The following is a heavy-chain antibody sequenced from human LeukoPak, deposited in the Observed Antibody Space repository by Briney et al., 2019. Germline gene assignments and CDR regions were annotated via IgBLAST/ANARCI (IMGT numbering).Heavy chain of an antibody. V-gene: IGHV3-53*01. CDR2: IYSGGST. D-gene: IGHD1-1*01. Sequence: PGGSLRLSCAPSGFTVSSNYMSWVRQAPGKGLEWVSLIYSGGSTSYADSVKGRFTFSRDNSKNTLYLQMNSLRAEDTAVYYCARDRVNWNDVGGLFDYWGQGTLVTVSS. CDR3: ARDRVNWNDVGGLFDY. J-gene: IGHJ4*02. CDR1: GFTVSSNY.